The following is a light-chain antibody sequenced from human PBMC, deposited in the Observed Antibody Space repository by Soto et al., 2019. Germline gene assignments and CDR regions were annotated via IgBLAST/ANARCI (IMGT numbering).Light chain of an antibody. J-gene: IGKJ4*01. Sequence: EIVFPQSPGTLSLSPGARATLSCMASQSVSSSYLAWYQQKPGQAPRHLIYGASSRATGIPDRFSGSGSGTDFTLTITRLEPEDVAVYYCQHYRSYFGGGTRVE. CDR3: QHYRSY. V-gene: IGKV3-20*01. CDR1: QSVSSSY. CDR2: GAS.